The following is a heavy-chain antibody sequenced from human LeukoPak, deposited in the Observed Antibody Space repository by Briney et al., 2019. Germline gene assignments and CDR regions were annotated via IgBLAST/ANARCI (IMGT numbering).Heavy chain of an antibody. CDR1: GFSFSRAW. D-gene: IGHD3-10*01. CDR3: TTVTLRPVGL. V-gene: IGHV3-15*05. Sequence: SGGSLRLSCAASGFSFSRAWMSWVRQAPGKGLEWVGRIKSKSDGGTTDYAAPVKGRFTISRDDSKNTLFLQVNSLKIEDTAVYYCTTVTLRPVGLWGQGTLVTVSS. CDR2: IKSKSDGGTT. J-gene: IGHJ4*02.